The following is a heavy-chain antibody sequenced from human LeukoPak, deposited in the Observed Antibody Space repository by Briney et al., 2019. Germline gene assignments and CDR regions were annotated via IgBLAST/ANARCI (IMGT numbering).Heavy chain of an antibody. CDR1: GGSFSGYY. CDR2: INHSGIS. J-gene: IGHJ6*03. CDR3: ARRDYSNYADYYYYYMDV. V-gene: IGHV4-34*01. D-gene: IGHD4-11*01. Sequence: SETLSLTCAVYGGSFSGYYWSWIRQPPGKGLEWIGDINHSGISNYNPSLKSRVTISVDTSKNEFSLKVSSVTAADTAVYYCARRDYSNYADYYYYYMDVWGKGTTVTVSS.